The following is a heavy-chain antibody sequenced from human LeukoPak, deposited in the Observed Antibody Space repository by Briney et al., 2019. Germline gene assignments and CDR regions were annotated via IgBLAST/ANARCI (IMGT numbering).Heavy chain of an antibody. V-gene: IGHV4-4*07. CDR2: IYFTGGT. J-gene: IGHJ3*02. CDR1: GGSISSYY. CDR3: ARAKDNYRGNDAFDI. D-gene: IGHD4/OR15-4a*01. Sequence: PSGTLSLTCTVSGGSISSYYWSWIRQPAGKGLEWIGRIYFTGGTNYNPSLKSRVTMSVDTSKNQFSLKLTSVTAADTAVYYCARAKDNYRGNDAFDIWGQGTMVTVSS.